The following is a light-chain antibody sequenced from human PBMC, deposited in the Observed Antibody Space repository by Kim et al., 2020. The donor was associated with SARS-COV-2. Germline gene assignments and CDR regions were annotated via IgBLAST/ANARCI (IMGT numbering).Light chain of an antibody. CDR2: AAS. J-gene: IGKJ1*01. V-gene: IGKV1-27*01. CDR1: QGISKD. Sequence: DIQMTQSPSSLSASVGDRVTITCRASQGISKDLAWYQQKPVNAPKLLIFAASALQSGVPTRFSGSGSGTDFTLTISSLQPEDVATYYCQKYNGAPWTFGQGTKLEI. CDR3: QKYNGAPWT.